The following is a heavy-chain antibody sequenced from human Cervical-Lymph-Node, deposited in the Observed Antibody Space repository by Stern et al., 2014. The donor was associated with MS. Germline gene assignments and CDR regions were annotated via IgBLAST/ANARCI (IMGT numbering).Heavy chain of an antibody. Sequence: QVQLVQSGAEVKKPGASVKVSCKASGYTFTSYAMHWVRQAPGQRLEWMGWINAGNGNTKYSQKFQGRVTITKDTFANTAYMELDSLRTEDSAVYYCSRVPRGPDYWGQGTLVTVSS. CDR2: INAGNGNT. D-gene: IGHD3-10*01. J-gene: IGHJ4*02. V-gene: IGHV1-3*01. CDR3: SRVPRGPDY. CDR1: GYTFTSYA.